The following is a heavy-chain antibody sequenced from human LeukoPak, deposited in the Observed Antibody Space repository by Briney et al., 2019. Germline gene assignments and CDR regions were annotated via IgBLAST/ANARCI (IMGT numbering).Heavy chain of an antibody. CDR3: VRGSSGTVVRGVSWAWFDP. D-gene: IGHD3-10*01. CDR2: IKPDGSEK. Sequence: GGSLRLFCATSGFTFNTHWKPWVPQAPGERLEWVADIKPDGSEKYYVASVKGRFIISRDTAKKSLYLQMNSLRAEDTAVYYCVRGSSGTVVRGVSWAWFDPWGQGTLVTVSS. CDR1: GFTFNTHW. J-gene: IGHJ5*02. V-gene: IGHV3-7*05.